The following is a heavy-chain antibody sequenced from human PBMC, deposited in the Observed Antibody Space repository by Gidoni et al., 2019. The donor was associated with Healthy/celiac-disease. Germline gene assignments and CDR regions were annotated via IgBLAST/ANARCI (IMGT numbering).Heavy chain of an antibody. J-gene: IGHJ5*02. CDR2: IYYSGST. D-gene: IGHD3-3*01. Sequence: QVQLQESGPGLVKPSETLSLTCTVSGGSISSYYWSWIRPPPGKGLEWIGYIYYSGSTNYNPSLKSRVTISVDTSKNQFSLKLSSVTAADTAVYYCARDAEIFGVVKGGWFDPWGQGTLVTVSS. CDR1: GGSISSYY. V-gene: IGHV4-59*01. CDR3: ARDAEIFGVVKGGWFDP.